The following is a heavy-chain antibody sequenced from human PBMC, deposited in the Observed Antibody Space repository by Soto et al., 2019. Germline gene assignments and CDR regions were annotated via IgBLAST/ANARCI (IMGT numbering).Heavy chain of an antibody. V-gene: IGHV1-46*01. CDR2: INPRGGDS. CDR3: AATSYSRLRYFDWSRNWFDP. CDR1: GYRFVDYY. D-gene: IGHD3-9*01. J-gene: IGHJ5*02. Sequence: ASVKVSCKASGYRFVDYYIHWVRQAPGQGLEWMGIINPRGGDSRYAQKFQGRVTVTMDTSTSTVYMDLRSLTSEDTAVYYCAATSYSRLRYFDWSRNWFDPWGQGTLVTVSS.